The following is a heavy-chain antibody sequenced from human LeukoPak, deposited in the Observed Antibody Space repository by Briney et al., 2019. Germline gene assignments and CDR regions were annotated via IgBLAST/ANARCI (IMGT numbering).Heavy chain of an antibody. V-gene: IGHV5-51*01. CDR1: GYTFRSYC. Sequence: GESLKISCKASGYTFRSYCIAWVRQMPGKGLEWVGIIHPGDSKTTYSPSFQGQVTISADKSITSAYLQWSRLKASDSAMYYCAYFGGGGFDIWGQGTVVSVSS. CDR2: IHPGDSKT. D-gene: IGHD3-10*01. J-gene: IGHJ3*02. CDR3: AYFGGGGFDI.